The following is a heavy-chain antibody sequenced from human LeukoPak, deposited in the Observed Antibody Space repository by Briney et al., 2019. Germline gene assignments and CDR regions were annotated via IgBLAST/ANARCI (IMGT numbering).Heavy chain of an antibody. CDR2: TKDKANSYTT. D-gene: IGHD2-2*02. CDR1: GFTFSDHY. Sequence: GGSLRLSCAASGFTFSDHYMDWVRQAPGTGLEWVGRTKDKANSYTTEYAASVKGRFTISRDESKNSQYLQMNSLRTEDTAVYYCARERRQCSGSSCYRYFDYWGQGTLVTVSS. J-gene: IGHJ4*02. V-gene: IGHV3-72*01. CDR3: ARERRQCSGSSCYRYFDY.